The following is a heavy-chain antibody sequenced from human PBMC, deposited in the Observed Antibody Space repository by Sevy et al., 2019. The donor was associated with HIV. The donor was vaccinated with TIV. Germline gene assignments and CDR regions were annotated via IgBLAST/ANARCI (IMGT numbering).Heavy chain of an antibody. D-gene: IGHD4-17*01. V-gene: IGHV3-48*03. CDR1: GFPFSSYE. J-gene: IGHJ4*02. CDR3: ARDLPPSATTVAHFDY. Sequence: GGSLRLSCVASGFPFSSYEMNWVRQAPGKGLEWISYISSSGSNIYYSDPVKGRFTISRDNAKNSLYLQMNSLRAEDTALYYCARDLPPSATTVAHFDYWGQGTLVTVSS. CDR2: ISSSGSNI.